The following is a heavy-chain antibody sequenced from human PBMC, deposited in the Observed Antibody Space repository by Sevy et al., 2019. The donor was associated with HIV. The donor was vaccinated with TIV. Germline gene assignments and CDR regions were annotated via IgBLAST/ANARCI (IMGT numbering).Heavy chain of an antibody. CDR3: DRSENVDSAPFDY. Sequence: SETLSLTCSVTGVSLGADYYWSWVRQAPGKGLEWIAYYFHSGPFYSSPTLKSRLSISVDTTQNHFSLKLTSVTAADSAVYYCDRSENVDSAPFDYWGQGTPVTVSS. J-gene: IGHJ4*02. CDR1: GVSLGADYY. CDR2: YFHSGPF. V-gene: IGHV4-30-4*01. D-gene: IGHD5-18*01.